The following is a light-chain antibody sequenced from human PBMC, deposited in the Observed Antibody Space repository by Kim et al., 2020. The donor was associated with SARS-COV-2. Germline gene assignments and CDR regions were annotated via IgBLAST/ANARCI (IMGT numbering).Light chain of an antibody. CDR1: QTIGIS. Sequence: PGEGAILSCRASQTIGISLGWYQHKLGQAPRLLIYDAAIRAAGIPDRFSGGGSGTDFSPTISSLEPEDFAVYYCQQRNNWPPAVTFGGGTKVDIK. J-gene: IGKJ4*01. CDR2: DAA. V-gene: IGKV3-11*01. CDR3: QQRNNWPPAVT.